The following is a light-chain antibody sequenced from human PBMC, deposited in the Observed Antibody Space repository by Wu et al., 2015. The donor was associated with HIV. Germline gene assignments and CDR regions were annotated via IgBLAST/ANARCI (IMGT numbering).Light chain of an antibody. CDR2: DTS. V-gene: IGKV3-20*01. CDR1: QTITNTN. CDR3: QHYGNSPYT. J-gene: IGKJ2*01. Sequence: EIVLTQSPGTLSVSPGERATLSCRASQTITNTNFAWYQQKRGQAPRLLIYDTSSRATGIPDRFSGSGSGTDFTLTISRLEPEDFAVYYCQHYGNSPYTFGQGTKLEIK.